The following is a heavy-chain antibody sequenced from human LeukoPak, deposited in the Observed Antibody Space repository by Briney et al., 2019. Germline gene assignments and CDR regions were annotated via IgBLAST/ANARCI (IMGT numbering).Heavy chain of an antibody. V-gene: IGHV4-30-2*01. CDR1: GGSISSYS. Sequence: SETLSLTCTVSGGSISSYSWSWIRQPPGKGLEWIGYIYHSGSTYYNPSLKSQVTISVDRSKNQFSLKLSSVTAADTAVYYCAREGQLGFDYWGQGTLVTVSS. D-gene: IGHD1-1*01. J-gene: IGHJ4*02. CDR3: AREGQLGFDY. CDR2: IYHSGST.